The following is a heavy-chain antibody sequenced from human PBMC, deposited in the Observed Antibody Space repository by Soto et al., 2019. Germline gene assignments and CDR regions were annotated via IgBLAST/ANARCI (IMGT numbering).Heavy chain of an antibody. V-gene: IGHV1-2*02. D-gene: IGHD2-2*01. Sequence: SVKVSCKTSEYTFTDNYIYWLRQAPGQGLEWMGWLNPNTGATDFAQRFQGRVTLTSDTSISTAYMELSRLTSDDTAVFYCARQSCSSTSCFYDHWGPGTLVTVSS. CDR1: EYTFTDNY. J-gene: IGHJ4*02. CDR3: ARQSCSSTSCFYDH. CDR2: LNPNTGAT.